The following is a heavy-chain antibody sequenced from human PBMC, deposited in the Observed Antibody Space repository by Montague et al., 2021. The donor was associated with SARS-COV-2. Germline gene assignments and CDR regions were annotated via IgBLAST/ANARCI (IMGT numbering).Heavy chain of an antibody. J-gene: IGHJ4*02. V-gene: IGHV3-30*18. D-gene: IGHD2-2*01. CDR1: GFTFSSYG. Sequence: SRSLSFSASGFTFSSYGMHWVRQAPGKGLEWVAVISYDGSNKYYADSVMGRFTISRDNSKNTLYLQMNSLRAEDTAVYFCAKDRWAAMGYFDYWGQGTLVTVSS. CDR3: AKDRWAAMGYFDY. CDR2: ISYDGSNK.